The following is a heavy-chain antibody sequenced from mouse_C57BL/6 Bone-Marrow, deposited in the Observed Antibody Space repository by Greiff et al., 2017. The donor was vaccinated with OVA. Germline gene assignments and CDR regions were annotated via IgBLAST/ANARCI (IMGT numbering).Heavy chain of an antibody. Sequence: VQLQQPGAELVRPGSSVKLSCKASGYTFTSYWMHWVKQRPIQGLEWIGNIDPSDSETHYNQKFKDKATLTVDKSSSTAYMQLSSLTSEDSAVYYCARLGYYGSSDYWGQGTTLTVSS. V-gene: IGHV1-52*01. CDR2: IDPSDSET. CDR3: ARLGYYGSSDY. D-gene: IGHD1-1*01. J-gene: IGHJ2*01. CDR1: GYTFTSYW.